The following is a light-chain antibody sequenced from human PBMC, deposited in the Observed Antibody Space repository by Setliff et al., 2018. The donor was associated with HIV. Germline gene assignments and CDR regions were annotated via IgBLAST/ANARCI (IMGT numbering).Light chain of an antibody. Sequence: QSVLTQPASVSGSPGQSITISCTGTISDVGSYNPVSWYQQHPGKAPKLMIYDVSKRPSGVSNRFSGSKSGNTASLTISGLQAGDEADYFCCSYVSSNPHYVFGTGTKV. CDR1: ISDVGSYNP. CDR3: CSYVSSNPHYV. CDR2: DVS. V-gene: IGLV2-23*02. J-gene: IGLJ1*01.